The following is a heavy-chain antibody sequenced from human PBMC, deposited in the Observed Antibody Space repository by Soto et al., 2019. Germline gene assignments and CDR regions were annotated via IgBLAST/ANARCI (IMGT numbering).Heavy chain of an antibody. CDR3: ARGYPINY. CDR2: ISSSSGTI. J-gene: IGHJ4*02. D-gene: IGHD1-1*01. V-gene: IGHV3-48*01. Sequence: GGSLRLSCAASGFTFSTYGMNWVRQAPGKGLEWVSYISSSSGTIYYADSVKGRFTISRDNGKNSLYLQMNSLRAEDTSVYYCARGYPINYWGQGTLVTVSS. CDR1: GFTFSTYG.